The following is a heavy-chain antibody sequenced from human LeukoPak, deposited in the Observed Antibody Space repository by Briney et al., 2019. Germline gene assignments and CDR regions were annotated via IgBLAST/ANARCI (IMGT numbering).Heavy chain of an antibody. D-gene: IGHD1-26*01. CDR2: IRYDGSNK. J-gene: IGHJ4*02. CDR3: ARDRFSGSYIFDY. CDR1: GFTFSSYG. Sequence: GGSLRLSCAASGFTFSSYGMHWVRQAPGKGLEWVAFIRYDGSNKYYEDSVKGRFTISRANSKTTLYLQMNSLRAEATAVYYCARDRFSGSYIFDYWGQGTLVTVSS. V-gene: IGHV3-30*02.